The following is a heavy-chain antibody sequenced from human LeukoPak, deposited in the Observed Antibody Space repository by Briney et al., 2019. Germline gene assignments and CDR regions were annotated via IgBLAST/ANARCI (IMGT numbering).Heavy chain of an antibody. J-gene: IGHJ6*02. CDR3: AKPNPAGDPRYYYYGMDV. CDR1: GFTFSSYA. D-gene: IGHD4-17*01. Sequence: GGSLRLSCAASGFTFSSYAMSWVRQAPGKGLEWVSAISGSGGSTYYADSVKGRFTISRDNSKNTLYLQMNSLRAEDTAVYYCAKPNPAGDPRYYYYGMDVWGQGTTVTVSS. CDR2: ISGSGGST. V-gene: IGHV3-23*01.